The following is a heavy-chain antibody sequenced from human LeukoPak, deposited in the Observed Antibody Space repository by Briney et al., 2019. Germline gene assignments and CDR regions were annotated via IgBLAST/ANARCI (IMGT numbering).Heavy chain of an antibody. V-gene: IGHV3-21*01. Sequence: GGSLRLSCAASGFAFSNYSMTWVRQAPGKGLEWVSSITSSSSYIYYADSVKGRFTISRDNAENSLFLQMNSLRAEDTAVYYCARDARIAVAGTSPESADYWGPGTLVTVSS. CDR2: ITSSSSYI. CDR1: GFAFSNYS. J-gene: IGHJ4*02. CDR3: ARDARIAVAGTSPESADY. D-gene: IGHD6-19*01.